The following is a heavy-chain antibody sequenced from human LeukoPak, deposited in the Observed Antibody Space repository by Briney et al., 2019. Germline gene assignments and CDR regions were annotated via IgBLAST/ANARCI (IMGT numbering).Heavy chain of an antibody. J-gene: IGHJ4*02. CDR2: INHSGST. V-gene: IGHV4-34*01. CDR1: GGSFSGYY. Sequence: SETLSLTCAVYGGSFSGYYWSWIRQPPGKGLEWIGEINHSGSTNYNPSLKSRVTISVDTSKNQFSLKLSSVTAADTAVYYCARGGYFDWLSGYDYWGQGTLVTVSS. D-gene: IGHD3-9*01. CDR3: ARGGYFDWLSGYDY.